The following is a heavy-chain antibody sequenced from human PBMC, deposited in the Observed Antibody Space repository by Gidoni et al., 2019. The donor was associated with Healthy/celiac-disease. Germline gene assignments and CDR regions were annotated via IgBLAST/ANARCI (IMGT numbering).Heavy chain of an antibody. CDR2: ISSSSSTI. D-gene: IGHD3-10*01. Sequence: SYISSSSSTIYYADSVKGRFTISRDNAKNSLYLQMNSLRDEDTAVYYCARDLAGSGTFYYWGQGTLVTVSS. J-gene: IGHJ4*02. V-gene: IGHV3-48*02. CDR3: ARDLAGSGTFYY.